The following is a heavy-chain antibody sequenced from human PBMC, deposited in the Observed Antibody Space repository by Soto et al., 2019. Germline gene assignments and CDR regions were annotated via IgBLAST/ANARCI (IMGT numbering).Heavy chain of an antibody. V-gene: IGHV3-74*03. CDR2: INSDGSST. CDR1: GFTFSSYW. D-gene: IGHD3-10*01. Sequence: GGSLRLSCAASGFTFSSYWMQWVRQAPGKGLVWVSRINSDGSSTTYADSVKGRFTISRDNAKNTLYLQMNSLRAEDTAVFYCARGDSGYYYGSGSYYLDYWGQGTLVTVSS. J-gene: IGHJ4*02. CDR3: ARGDSGYYYGSGSYYLDY.